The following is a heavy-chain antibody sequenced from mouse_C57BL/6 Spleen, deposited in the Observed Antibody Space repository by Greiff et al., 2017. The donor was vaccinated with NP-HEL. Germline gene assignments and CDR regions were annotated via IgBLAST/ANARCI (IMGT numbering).Heavy chain of an antibody. D-gene: IGHD2-12*01. CDR3: TKVAYSPYFDY. V-gene: IGHV1-15*01. CDR1: GYTFTDYE. CDR2: IDPETGGT. Sequence: QVQLQQSGAELVRPGASVTLSCKASGYTFTDYEMHWVKQTPVHGLEWIGAIDPETGGTAYNQKFKGKAILTADKSSSTAYMELRSLTSEDSAVYYCTKVAYSPYFDYWGQGTTLTVSS. J-gene: IGHJ2*01.